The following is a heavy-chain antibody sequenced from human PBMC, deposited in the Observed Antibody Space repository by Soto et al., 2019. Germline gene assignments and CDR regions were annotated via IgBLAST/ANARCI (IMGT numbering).Heavy chain of an antibody. Sequence: QVQLLQSGAEVKKPGASVRVSCKASGYTFTTYGITWVRQAPGQGLEWMGWISAYNGNTNSAQILQGRVTMIRDTSTSTAYMELRSLRSDDTAVYYCAREHASRAGMDVWGQGTTVTVSS. CDR1: GYTFTTYG. CDR3: AREHASRAGMDV. CDR2: ISAYNGNT. V-gene: IGHV1-18*01. J-gene: IGHJ6*02.